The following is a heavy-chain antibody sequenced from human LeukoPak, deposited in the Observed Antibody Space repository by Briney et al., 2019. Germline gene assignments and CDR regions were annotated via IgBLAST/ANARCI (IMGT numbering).Heavy chain of an antibody. CDR2: ISGSGSTT. Sequence: GGSLRLSCAASQSTFSNYAMSWVRQAPGKGLEWVSVISGSGSTTYYADSVKGRFTVSRDNSKNTLYLQMNSLRADDTAVYYCAKGQWFFDPWGQGTLVTASS. V-gene: IGHV3-23*01. J-gene: IGHJ5*02. CDR1: QSTFSNYA. D-gene: IGHD2-8*01. CDR3: AKGQWFFDP.